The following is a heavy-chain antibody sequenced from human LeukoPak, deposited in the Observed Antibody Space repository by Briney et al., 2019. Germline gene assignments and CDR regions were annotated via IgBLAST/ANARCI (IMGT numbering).Heavy chain of an antibody. V-gene: IGHV3-7*01. D-gene: IGHD2-2*02. J-gene: IGHJ4*02. Sequence: GGSLRLSCAASGFTFSSYWMSWVRQAPGKGLEWVANIKQDGSEKYYVDSVKGRFTISRDNAKNSLYLQMNSLRAEDTAVYYCARDLADIVVVPAAIPQTFDYWGQGTLATVSS. CDR2: IKQDGSEK. CDR1: GFTFSSYW. CDR3: ARDLADIVVVPAAIPQTFDY.